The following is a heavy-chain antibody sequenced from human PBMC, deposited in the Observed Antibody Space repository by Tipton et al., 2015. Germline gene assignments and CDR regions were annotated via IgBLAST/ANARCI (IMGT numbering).Heavy chain of an antibody. V-gene: IGHV4-31*03. J-gene: IGHJ6*02. Sequence: TLSLTCTVSGGSISSGGYYWGWIRQHPGKGLEWIGYIYSSGSTYYNPSLKSRVTISVDTSKNQFSLKLSSVSAANTAVYYCASHYSTVTIPYYYYGMDVWGQGTTVTVSS. CDR1: GGSISSGGYY. D-gene: IGHD4-17*01. CDR3: ASHYSTVTIPYYYYGMDV. CDR2: IYSSGST.